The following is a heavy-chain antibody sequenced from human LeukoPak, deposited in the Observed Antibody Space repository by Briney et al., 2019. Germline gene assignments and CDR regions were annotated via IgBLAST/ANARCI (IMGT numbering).Heavy chain of an antibody. CDR1: GFSFGSYW. V-gene: IGHV3-7*01. J-gene: IGHJ5*01. CDR2: INQDGSEK. Sequence: GGSLRLSCAASGFSFGSYWMSWVRQAPGKGLEWVANINQDGSEKYYVDSVKGRFTISRDNARNSLLLQMNSLRAQDTAVYYCASDGHPFESWGQGTLVTVSS. CDR3: ASDGHPFES.